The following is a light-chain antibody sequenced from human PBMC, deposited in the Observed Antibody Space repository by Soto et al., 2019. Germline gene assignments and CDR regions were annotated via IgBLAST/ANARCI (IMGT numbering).Light chain of an antibody. V-gene: IGLV2-23*01. CDR1: SSDVGSYNL. Sequence: QSALTQPASVSGSPGQSITISCTGTSSDVGSYNLVSWYQQHPGKAPKLMIYEGNKRPSGVSNRFSGSKSANTASLTISGLQTEDEADYYCSSYTGRKAWVFGGGTKVTVL. CDR3: SSYTGRKAWV. CDR2: EGN. J-gene: IGLJ3*02.